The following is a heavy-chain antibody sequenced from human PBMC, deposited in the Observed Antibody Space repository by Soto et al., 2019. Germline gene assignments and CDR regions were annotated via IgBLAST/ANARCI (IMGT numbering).Heavy chain of an antibody. CDR1: GFTFSNYA. Sequence: QVQLVESGGGVVQPGRSLRLSCAASGFTFSNYAMHWVRQAPGKGLEWVAVISYDGSYKYYADSVKGRFTISRDNSMNTLHLQMNSLRAEDTAVYYCAKDAGYLGYCSGGSCYCPGDWGQGTLVTVSS. J-gene: IGHJ4*02. V-gene: IGHV3-30-3*01. CDR2: ISYDGSYK. D-gene: IGHD2-15*01. CDR3: AKDAGYLGYCSGGSCYCPGD.